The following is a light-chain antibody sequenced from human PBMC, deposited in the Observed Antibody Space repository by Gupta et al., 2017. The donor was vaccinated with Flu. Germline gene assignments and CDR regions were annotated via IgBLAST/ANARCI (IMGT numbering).Light chain of an antibody. CDR3: AAWDDSLNGWV. CDR2: YDD. Sequence: QSVLTQPPSAFEAPRQRVTISCSGSSSNIGNNAVNRYQQLPGKAPKLLIYYDDLLPSGVSDRFSGSKSGTSASLAISGLQSEDEADYYCAAWDDSLNGWVFGGGTKLTVL. CDR1: SSNIGNNA. J-gene: IGLJ3*02. V-gene: IGLV1-36*01.